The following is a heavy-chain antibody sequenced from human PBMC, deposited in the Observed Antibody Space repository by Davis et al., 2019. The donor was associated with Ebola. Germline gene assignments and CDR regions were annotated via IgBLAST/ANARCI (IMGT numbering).Heavy chain of an antibody. V-gene: IGHV1-18*01. CDR2: ISPYNGNT. Sequence: ASVKVSCKTSGYTFTTYGISWVRQAPGQGPEWMGWISPYNGNTYYAQKFRGRVTMTTDTSTSTAFMELNSLRVEDTAVYYCATVPISYRPGYMDVWGKGTTVTVSS. D-gene: IGHD3-3*01. CDR3: ATVPISYRPGYMDV. J-gene: IGHJ6*03. CDR1: GYTFTTYG.